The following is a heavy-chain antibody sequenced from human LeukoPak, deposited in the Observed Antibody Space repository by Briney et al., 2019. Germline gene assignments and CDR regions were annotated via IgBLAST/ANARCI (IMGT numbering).Heavy chain of an antibody. CDR1: GYTFTGYY. CDR3: ARVWAYCGGDYSTRSYGMDV. D-gene: IGHD2-21*02. CDR2: INPHSGGT. Sequence: ASVKVSCKASGYTFTGYYMHWVRQAPGQGLEWMGWINPHSGGTNYAQKFQGRVTMTRDTSISTAYMELSRLGSDDTAVYYCARVWAYCGGDYSTRSYGMDVWGQGTTVTVSS. J-gene: IGHJ6*02. V-gene: IGHV1-2*02.